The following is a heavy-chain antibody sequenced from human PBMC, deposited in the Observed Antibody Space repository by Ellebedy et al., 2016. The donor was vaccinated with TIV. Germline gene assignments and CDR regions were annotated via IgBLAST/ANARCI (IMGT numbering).Heavy chain of an antibody. CDR1: GFVFSAHS. J-gene: IGHJ4*02. CDR3: ARDSSGWSRDY. V-gene: IGHV3-7*01. D-gene: IGHD6-19*01. CDR2: IEQDGSAE. Sequence: GESLKISCAASGFVFSAHSMTWARRAPGKGLEWVATIEQDGSAEYYVDSVKGRFTVSKDNTKNSVSLQMNSLRADDTAIYYCARDSSGWSRDYWGQGTQVTVSS.